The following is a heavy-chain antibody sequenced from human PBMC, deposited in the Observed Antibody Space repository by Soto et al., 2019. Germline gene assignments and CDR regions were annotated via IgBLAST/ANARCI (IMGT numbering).Heavy chain of an antibody. CDR2: INPSGGST. CDR3: ARPSSSSSWYAHWYFDL. Sequence: QVQLVQSGAEVKKPGASVKVSCKASGYTFTSYYMHWVRQAPGQGLEWMGIINPSGGSTSYAQKCQGRGTMTSDTSKRTVYVELSSLRSEDAAVYYCARPSSSSSWYAHWYFDLWGRGTLVTVSS. D-gene: IGHD6-13*01. V-gene: IGHV1-46*01. CDR1: GYTFTSYY. J-gene: IGHJ2*01.